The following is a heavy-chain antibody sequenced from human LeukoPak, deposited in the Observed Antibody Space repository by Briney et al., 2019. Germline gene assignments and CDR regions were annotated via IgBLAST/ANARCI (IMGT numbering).Heavy chain of an antibody. CDR2: IKQDGSEK. Sequence: GGSLRLSCAASGFPLSSYWMSWVRQAPGKRLEWVANIKQDGSEKYFLDSVKGRFTISRDNAKNSLYLQMNSLGAEDTAVYYCARWHTLDVWGQGTTVIVSS. CDR1: GFPLSSYW. V-gene: IGHV3-7*01. CDR3: ARWHTLDV. J-gene: IGHJ6*02. D-gene: IGHD2-2*02.